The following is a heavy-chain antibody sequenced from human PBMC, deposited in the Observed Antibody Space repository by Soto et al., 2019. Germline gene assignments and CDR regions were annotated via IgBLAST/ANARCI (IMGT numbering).Heavy chain of an antibody. V-gene: IGHV1-3*01. J-gene: IGHJ5*02. D-gene: IGHD2-15*01. Sequence: ASVKVSFKASGYTFTSYAMHWVRQAPGQRLEWMGWINAGNGNTKYSQKFQGRVTITRDTSASTAYMELSSLRSEYTAVYYCARTHLSIALLFDPWGQGTLVTVSS. CDR1: GYTFTSYA. CDR3: ARTHLSIALLFDP. CDR2: INAGNGNT.